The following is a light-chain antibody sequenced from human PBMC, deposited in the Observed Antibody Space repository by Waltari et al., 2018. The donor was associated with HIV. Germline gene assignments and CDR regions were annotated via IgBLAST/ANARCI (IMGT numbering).Light chain of an antibody. CDR1: DPNIGTSS. CDR2: SNH. V-gene: IGLV1-47*01. CDR3: STWDKTQSAQV. Sequence: QPVLTQLPSVSGTPGQTVTISCSGSDPNIGTSSVYWYQVLPGTTPRLLIFSNHERPSGVPGRFSDSKSGASASLTIFGLRSEDEADYYCSTWDKTQSAQVFGGGTKLTVL. J-gene: IGLJ3*02.